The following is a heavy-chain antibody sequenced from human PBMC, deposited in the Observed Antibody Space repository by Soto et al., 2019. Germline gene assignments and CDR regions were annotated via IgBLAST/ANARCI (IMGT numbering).Heavy chain of an antibody. CDR1: GFTFRTYA. CDR2: ISYDGTNK. Sequence: QVQLVESGGGVVQPGRSLRLSCAASGFTFRTYAMDWVRQAPGKGLEWVAVISYDGTNKYYADSVKGRFTISRYNSKNTLSLQMNSLRAEDTAVYYCARGDSNSWSDYWGQGTLVTVSS. CDR3: ARGDSNSWSDY. V-gene: IGHV3-30*01. D-gene: IGHD6-13*01. J-gene: IGHJ4*02.